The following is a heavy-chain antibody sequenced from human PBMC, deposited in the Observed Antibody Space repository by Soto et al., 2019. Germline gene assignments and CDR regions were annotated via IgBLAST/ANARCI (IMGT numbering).Heavy chain of an antibody. CDR2: ISSNGGST. V-gene: IGHV3-64D*06. D-gene: IGHD1-20*01. Sequence: GGSLRLSCSASGFTFSSYAMHWVRQAPGKGLEYVSAISSNGGSTYYADSVKGRFTISRDNSKNTLYLQMSSLRAEDTAVYYCVKDIRIGPPHYGMDVWGLGTTVTVSS. J-gene: IGHJ6*02. CDR3: VKDIRIGPPHYGMDV. CDR1: GFTFSSYA.